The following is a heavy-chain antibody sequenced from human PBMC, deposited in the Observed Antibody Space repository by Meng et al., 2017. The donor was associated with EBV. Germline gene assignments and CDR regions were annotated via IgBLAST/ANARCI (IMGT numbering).Heavy chain of an antibody. J-gene: IGHJ5*02. V-gene: IGHV1-8*01. D-gene: IGHD6-19*01. CDR2: MNPNNGNT. CDR3: ARGETVAGTWWFDP. CDR1: GYTFTNYD. Sequence: QVQLVQSGAEVKKPGASVKGSWKASGYTFTNYDINWVRQATGQGLEWMGWMNPNNGNTGYAQKFQGRVTMTRNPSINTAYMELTSLTSEDTAVYYCARGETVAGTWWFDPWGQGTLVTVSS.